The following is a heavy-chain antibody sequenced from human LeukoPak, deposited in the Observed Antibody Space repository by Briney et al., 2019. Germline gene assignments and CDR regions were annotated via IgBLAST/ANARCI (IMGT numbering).Heavy chain of an antibody. Sequence: SETLSLTCTVSGGSISSYYWSWIRQPPGKGLEWIGYIYYSGSTNYNPSLKSRVTISVDTSKNQFSLKLSSVTAADTAVYYCXXXVVPAADYYYYGMDVWGQGTTVTVSS. CDR2: IYYSGST. J-gene: IGHJ6*02. V-gene: IGHV4-59*01. D-gene: IGHD2-2*01. CDR3: XXXVVPAADYYYYGMDV. CDR1: GGSISSYY.